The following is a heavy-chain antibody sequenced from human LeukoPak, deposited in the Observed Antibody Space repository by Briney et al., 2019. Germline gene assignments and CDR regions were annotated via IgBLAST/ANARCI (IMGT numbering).Heavy chain of an antibody. D-gene: IGHD6-6*01. CDR2: IWYDGSNK. CDR1: GFTFSSYG. CDR3: AREQIEYSSSPTDY. V-gene: IGHV3-33*01. Sequence: GRSLRLSCAASGFTFSSYGMHWVRQAPGKGLEWVAVIWYDGSNKYYADSVKGRFTISSDNSKNTLYLQMDSLRAEDTAVYYCAREQIEYSSSPTDYWGQGTLVTVSS. J-gene: IGHJ4*02.